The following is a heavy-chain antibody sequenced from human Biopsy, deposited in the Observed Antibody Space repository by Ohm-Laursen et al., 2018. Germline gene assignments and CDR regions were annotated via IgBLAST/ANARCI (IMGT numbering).Heavy chain of an antibody. CDR3: ATFRASWDTTQGGDY. D-gene: IGHD1-26*01. CDR2: IHSSGST. V-gene: IGHV4-31*03. J-gene: IGHJ4*02. CDR1: GGSIGSGGYY. Sequence: SQTLSLTCSVSGGSIGSGGYYWSWVRQYPGKGLEWIGYIHSSGSTFYKASLESRLTISVDTSKNQFSLKMTSVTAADTAVYFCATFRASWDTTQGGDYWGQGTLVTVSS.